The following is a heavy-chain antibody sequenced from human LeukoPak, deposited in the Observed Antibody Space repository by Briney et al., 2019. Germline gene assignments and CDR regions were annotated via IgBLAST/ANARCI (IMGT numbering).Heavy chain of an antibody. Sequence: GGSLRLSCEASGFTVSSNYMSWVRQAPGKGLEWVSTITTTGGTTYYADSVKGRFTISRDNSRNTLYLQMNSLRAEDTALYYCAKRNGLFYWGLGTLVTVSS. CDR3: AKRNGLFY. D-gene: IGHD3-16*01. V-gene: IGHV3-23*01. J-gene: IGHJ4*02. CDR1: GFTVSSNY. CDR2: ITTTGGTT.